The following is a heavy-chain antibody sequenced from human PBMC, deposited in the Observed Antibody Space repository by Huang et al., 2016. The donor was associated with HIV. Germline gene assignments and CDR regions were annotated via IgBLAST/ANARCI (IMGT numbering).Heavy chain of an antibody. V-gene: IGHV4-39*01. CDR2: ISYTGRT. Sequence: QLQLQESGPGLGKPSETVSLTCTVSGGSISSTSYYWGWIRQPPGKGLQWIASISYTGRTYYNQSLKSRITISVDSSKNQFSLRLNSVTAADTAVYYCASVDFWSGYQFDYWGQGTLVTVSS. CDR3: ASVDFWSGYQFDY. J-gene: IGHJ4*02. D-gene: IGHD3-3*01. CDR1: GGSISSTSYY.